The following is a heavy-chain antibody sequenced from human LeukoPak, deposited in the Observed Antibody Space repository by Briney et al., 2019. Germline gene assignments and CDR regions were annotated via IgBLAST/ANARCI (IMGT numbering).Heavy chain of an antibody. J-gene: IGHJ4*02. D-gene: IGHD3-10*01. CDR1: GGSFSGYY. V-gene: IGHV4-34*01. Sequence: SETLSLTCAVYGGSFSGYYWSWIRQSPGKGLEWIGEINHSGSTNYNPSLKSRVTISVDTSKNQFSLKLSSVTAADTAVYYCARRPLFSRVRGVILYYFDYWGQGTLVTVSS. CDR2: INHSGST. CDR3: ARRPLFSRVRGVILYYFDY.